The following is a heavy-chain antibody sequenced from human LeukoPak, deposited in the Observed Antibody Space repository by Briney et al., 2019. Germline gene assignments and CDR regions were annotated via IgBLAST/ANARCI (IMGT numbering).Heavy chain of an antibody. CDR2: IWYDGSNK. CDR1: GFTFSSYG. Sequence: GRSLRLSCAASGFTFSSYGMHWVRQAPGKGLEWVAVIWYDGSNKYYADSVKGRFTISRDNSKNTLYLQMNSLRAEDTAVYYCARDPSSAAAGTKPIDYWGQGTLVTVSS. V-gene: IGHV3-33*01. CDR3: ARDPSSAAAGTKPIDY. J-gene: IGHJ4*02. D-gene: IGHD6-13*01.